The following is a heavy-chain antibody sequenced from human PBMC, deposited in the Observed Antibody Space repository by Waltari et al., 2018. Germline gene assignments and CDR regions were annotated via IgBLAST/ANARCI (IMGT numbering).Heavy chain of an antibody. CDR2: INRDGSN. Sequence: QVQLQQWGAGLLKPSETLSLPCAVYGGSFSGYFWRWFRQSPGKGLEWIGQINRDGSNKFNPSLKSRVARSVDTIKSQISLRLSSVTAADAAVYYCARVGDYHGSGRFGLDVWGQGTRVTVSS. CDR1: GGSFSGYF. D-gene: IGHD3-10*01. V-gene: IGHV4-34*01. J-gene: IGHJ6*02. CDR3: ARVGDYHGSGRFGLDV.